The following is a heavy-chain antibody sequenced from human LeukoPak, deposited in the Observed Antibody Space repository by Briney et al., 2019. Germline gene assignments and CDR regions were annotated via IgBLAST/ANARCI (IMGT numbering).Heavy chain of an antibody. J-gene: IGHJ4*02. V-gene: IGHV3-23*01. CDR1: GFTFSSYA. CDR2: ISGSGGST. D-gene: IGHD5-18*01. Sequence: HSGGSLRLSCAASGFTFSSYAMSWVRQAPGKGLEWVSAISGSGGSTYYADSVKGRFTISRDNSKNTLYLQMNSLRAEDTAVYYCANLNSYGYVSDYWGQGTLVTVSS. CDR3: ANLNSYGYVSDY.